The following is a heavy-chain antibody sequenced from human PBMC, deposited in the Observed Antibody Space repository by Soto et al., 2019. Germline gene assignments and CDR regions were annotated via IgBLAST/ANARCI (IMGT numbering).Heavy chain of an antibody. Sequence: TLSLTCTVSGGSISSGGYYWSWIRQHPGKGLEWIGYIYYSGSTYYNPSLKSRVTISVDTSKNQFSLKLSSVTAADTAVYYCAREIVVVPAAIYYYYYYMDVWGKGTTVTVSS. CDR3: AREIVVVPAAIYYYYYYMDV. J-gene: IGHJ6*03. V-gene: IGHV4-31*03. D-gene: IGHD2-2*01. CDR1: GGSISSGGYY. CDR2: IYYSGST.